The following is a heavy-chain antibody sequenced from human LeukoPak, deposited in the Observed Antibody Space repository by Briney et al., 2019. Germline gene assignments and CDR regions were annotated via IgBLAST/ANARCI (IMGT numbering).Heavy chain of an antibody. CDR1: GFTFSSYW. J-gene: IGHJ4*02. CDR3: ARLRGPGYSLVARGYYFDY. Sequence: GGSLRLSCAASGFTFSSYWMSWVRQAPGKGLEWVANIKQDGSEKYYVDSVKGRFTISRDNAKNSLYLQMNSLRAEDTAVYYCARLRGPGYSLVARGYYFDYWGQGTLVTVSS. CDR2: IKQDGSEK. D-gene: IGHD5-18*01. V-gene: IGHV3-7*01.